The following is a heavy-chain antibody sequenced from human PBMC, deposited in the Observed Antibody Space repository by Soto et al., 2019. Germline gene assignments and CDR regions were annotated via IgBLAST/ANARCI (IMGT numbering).Heavy chain of an antibody. CDR3: ARQDSSRWSIDY. J-gene: IGHJ4*02. D-gene: IGHD6-13*01. V-gene: IGHV4-31*03. CDR1: GGSISSGGYY. CDR2: IYYSGST. Sequence: SETLSLTCTVSGGSISSGGYYWSWIRQHPGKGLEWIGYIYYSGSTYYNPSLKSRVTISVDTSKNQFSLKLSSVTAADTVVYYCARQDSSRWSIDYWGQGTLVTVSS.